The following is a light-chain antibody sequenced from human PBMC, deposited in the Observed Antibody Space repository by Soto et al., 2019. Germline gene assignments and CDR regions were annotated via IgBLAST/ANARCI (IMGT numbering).Light chain of an antibody. V-gene: IGKV1-6*01. Sequence: AIPMTQSPSSLSASLGDRVTIICRASQGISNDLGWYQQRPGKAPKLLIYATSNLQSGVPSRFSGSGSGTDFTLTISSLQPEDFATYYCLQDYSYPRTFGQGTKVEIK. CDR2: ATS. CDR3: LQDYSYPRT. J-gene: IGKJ1*01. CDR1: QGISND.